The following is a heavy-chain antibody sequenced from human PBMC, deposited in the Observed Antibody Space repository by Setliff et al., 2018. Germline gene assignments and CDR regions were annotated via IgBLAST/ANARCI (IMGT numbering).Heavy chain of an antibody. V-gene: IGHV3-43D*04. CDR2: ISWNGGST. D-gene: IGHD1-20*01. CDR3: VNMYKGV. J-gene: IGHJ6*02. CDR1: GFTFSDYW. Sequence: GGSLRLSCAAFGFTFSDYWMSWVRQAPGKGLEWVSLISWNGGSTYYAASVKGRFTISRDNSKNSLYLQMNSLRPEDTALYYCVNMYKGVWGQGTTVTVSS.